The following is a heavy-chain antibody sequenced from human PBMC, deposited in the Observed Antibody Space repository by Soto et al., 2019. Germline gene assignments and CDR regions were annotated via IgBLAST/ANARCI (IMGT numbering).Heavy chain of an antibody. V-gene: IGHV1-18*01. Sequence: ASVKVSCKASGYTFTSYGISWVRQAPGQGLEWMGWISAYNGNTNYAQKLQGRVTMTTDTSTSTAYMELRSLRSDDTAVYYCARNFPPIAAAGTNYYYGMDVWGQGTMVTVSS. CDR1: GYTFTSYG. CDR2: ISAYNGNT. D-gene: IGHD6-13*01. CDR3: ARNFPPIAAAGTNYYYGMDV. J-gene: IGHJ6*02.